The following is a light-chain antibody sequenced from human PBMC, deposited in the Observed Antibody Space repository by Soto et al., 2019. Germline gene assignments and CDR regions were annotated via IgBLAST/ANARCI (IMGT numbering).Light chain of an antibody. CDR3: CSYAGDKYVV. J-gene: IGLJ2*01. Sequence: QSVLTQPASVSGSPGQSITISCTGTSSDVGNYNLVSWYQHHPGKAPKLMIYEVNKRPSGVPDRFSGSRSGDTASLTISGLQAVDEADYYCCSYAGDKYVVFGGGTQLTVL. CDR2: EVN. CDR1: SSDVGNYNL. V-gene: IGLV2-23*02.